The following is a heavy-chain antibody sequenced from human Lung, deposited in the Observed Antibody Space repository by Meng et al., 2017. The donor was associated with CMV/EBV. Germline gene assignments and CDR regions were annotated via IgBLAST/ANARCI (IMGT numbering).Heavy chain of an antibody. J-gene: IGHJ4*02. CDR1: FNNYG. Sequence: FNNYGLIWVRQDPGKGLEWVGGISAYSGNTNYAQKIQDRVTMTTHASSNTAYMELRSLRSDDTAIYYCARVVVHYYARGDNADYSDYWGQGTLVTVSS. V-gene: IGHV1-18*04. CDR3: ARVVVHYYARGDNADYSDY. D-gene: IGHD3-10*02. CDR2: ISAYSGNT.